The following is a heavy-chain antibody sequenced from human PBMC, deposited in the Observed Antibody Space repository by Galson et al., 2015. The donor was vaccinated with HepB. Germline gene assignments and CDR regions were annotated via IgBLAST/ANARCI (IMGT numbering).Heavy chain of an antibody. V-gene: IGHV3-30*03. CDR2: ISFDGFNK. Sequence: SLRLSCAASGFSLSTYGMHWVRQAPGKGLEWVAVISFDGFNKYYADSVKGRFTISRDNSKNTLYLQMNSLSAEDTAVYYCARGRMVRGLSLRYDAVDIWGQGTMVTVSS. CDR1: GFSLSTYG. D-gene: IGHD3-10*01. J-gene: IGHJ3*02. CDR3: ARGRMVRGLSLRYDAVDI.